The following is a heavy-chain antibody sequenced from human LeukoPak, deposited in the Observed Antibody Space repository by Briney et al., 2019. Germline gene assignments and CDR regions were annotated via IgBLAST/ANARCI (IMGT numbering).Heavy chain of an antibody. Sequence: PGGSLRPSCAASGFSFISYGMHWVRQAPGKGLEWVGVISDDGRNKKYADSVKGRFTISRDNSKDTLYLQMNSLRDEDTAVYYCAKRPPDYGDYVTYFDYWGQGTLVTVSS. CDR1: GFSFISYG. V-gene: IGHV3-30*18. CDR2: ISDDGRNK. D-gene: IGHD4-17*01. J-gene: IGHJ4*02. CDR3: AKRPPDYGDYVTYFDY.